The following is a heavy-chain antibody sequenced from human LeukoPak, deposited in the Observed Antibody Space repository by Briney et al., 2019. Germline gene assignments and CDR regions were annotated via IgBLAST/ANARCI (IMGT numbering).Heavy chain of an antibody. CDR1: GYTFTRYH. D-gene: IGHD3-3*01. V-gene: IGHV1-46*01. J-gene: IGHJ4*02. CDR3: AREANFGVVREYYFDY. CDR2: INPSGGTT. Sequence: GASVTVSCKTSGYTFTRYHIHWVRQAPGQGLEWMGVINPSGGTTTYAQNFQGRVTMTRDTSTITVYMELSSLRSDDTAVYYCAREANFGVVREYYFDYWGQGTLVTVS.